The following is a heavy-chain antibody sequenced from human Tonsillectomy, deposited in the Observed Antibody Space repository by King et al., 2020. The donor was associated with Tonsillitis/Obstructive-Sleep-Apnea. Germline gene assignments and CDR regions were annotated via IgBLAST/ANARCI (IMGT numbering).Heavy chain of an antibody. Sequence: HVQLQESGPGLVKPSETLSLTCTVSGGSISSYHWSWIRXXPXKGXXXIXXXXXXGXXXHXXXXKXXVTXSVDTSKTQXXLRLXSVTAADTAVYYCAGDKKNISWYYYWGLGTLVTVSS. CDR3: AGDKKNISWYYY. D-gene: IGHD6-13*01. CDR1: GGSISSYH. J-gene: IGHJ4*02. CDR2: XXXXGXX. V-gene: IGHV4-59*01.